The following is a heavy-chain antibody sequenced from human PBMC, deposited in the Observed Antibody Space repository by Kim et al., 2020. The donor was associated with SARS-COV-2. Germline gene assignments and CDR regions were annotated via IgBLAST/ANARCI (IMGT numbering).Heavy chain of an antibody. CDR1: GGSFSGYY. CDR3: ATGSANWFDP. CDR2: INHSGST. V-gene: IGHV4-34*01. D-gene: IGHD3-10*01. Sequence: SETLSLTCAVYGGSFSGYYWSWIRQPPGKGLEWIGEINHSGSTNYNPSLKSRVTISVDTSKNQFSLKLSSVTAADTAVYYCATGSANWFDPWGQGTLVTVSS. J-gene: IGHJ5*02.